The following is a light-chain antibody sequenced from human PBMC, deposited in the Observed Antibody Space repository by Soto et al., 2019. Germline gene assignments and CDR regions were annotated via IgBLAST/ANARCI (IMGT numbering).Light chain of an antibody. V-gene: IGKV3-20*01. CDR3: QQYGSSPLLT. Sequence: EIVLTQSPGTLSLSPGERATLSCRASQSVSSSYLAWYQQKPGQAPRLLIYGASSRATGIPDRFSGGGSGTYVTLTISSLEPEDFAVYYCQQYGSSPLLTFGGGTKVEIK. J-gene: IGKJ4*01. CDR2: GAS. CDR1: QSVSSSY.